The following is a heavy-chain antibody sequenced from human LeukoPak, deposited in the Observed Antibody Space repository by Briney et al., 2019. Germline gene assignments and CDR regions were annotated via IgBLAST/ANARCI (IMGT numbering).Heavy chain of an antibody. V-gene: IGHV4-34*01. CDR3: AREGLRNVHESFGY. Sequence: SETLSLACAVYGATLSGYCWSWIRQPPGKGLEWIGEIKESEKTNYNPSLKSRVTISIDTSKNQFSLKLSSVTAADTAVYYCAREGLRNVHESFGYWLRASVVTVSS. CDR2: IKESEKT. CDR1: GATLSGYC. J-gene: IGHJ4*02.